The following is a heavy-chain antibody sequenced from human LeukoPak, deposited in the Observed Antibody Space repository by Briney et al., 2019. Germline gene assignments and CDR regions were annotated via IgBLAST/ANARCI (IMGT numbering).Heavy chain of an antibody. CDR3: AKDHGVAAAGAYYYYYYGMDV. Sequence: GGSLRLSCAASGFTFSSYGMHWVRQAPGKGLEWVAVISYDGCNKYYADSVKGRFTISRDNSKNTLYLQMNSLRAEDTAVYYCAKDHGVAAAGAYYYYYYGMDVWGQGTTVTVSS. D-gene: IGHD6-13*01. J-gene: IGHJ6*02. CDR1: GFTFSSYG. CDR2: ISYDGCNK. V-gene: IGHV3-30*18.